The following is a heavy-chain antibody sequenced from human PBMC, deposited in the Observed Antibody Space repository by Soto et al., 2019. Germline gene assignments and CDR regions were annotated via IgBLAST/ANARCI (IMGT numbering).Heavy chain of an antibody. V-gene: IGHV3-23*01. CDR1: GFTFSSYA. D-gene: IGHD3-22*01. CDR3: AKDRYYDSSGYYYN. Sequence: EVQLLESGGGLVQPGGSLRLSCAASGFTFSSYAMSWVRQALGMGLEWVSAISGSGGSTCYADSVKGRFTISSDHSKNTLYLQMNIMRAEDTVVYYCAKDRYYDSSGYYYNWGQGTLLTVSS. J-gene: IGHJ4*02. CDR2: ISGSGGST.